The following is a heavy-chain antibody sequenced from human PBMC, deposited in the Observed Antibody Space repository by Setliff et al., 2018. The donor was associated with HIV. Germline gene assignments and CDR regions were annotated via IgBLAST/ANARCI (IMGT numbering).Heavy chain of an antibody. CDR3: ARGHFSDSAGYYLRALDI. CDR1: GYSITNGYL. V-gene: IGHV4-38-2*01. Sequence: PSETLSLTCAVSGYSITNGYLWGWIRQAPGKGLEWIGSIYLTGSTYHNPSLKSRVTMSVDTSKNQFSLKMSSMTAADTAVYFCARGHFSDSAGYYLRALDIWGQGTMVTVSS. J-gene: IGHJ3*02. D-gene: IGHD3-22*01. CDR2: IYLTGST.